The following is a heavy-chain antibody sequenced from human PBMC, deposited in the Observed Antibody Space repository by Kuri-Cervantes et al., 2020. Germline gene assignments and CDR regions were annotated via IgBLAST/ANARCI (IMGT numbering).Heavy chain of an antibody. V-gene: IGHV1-2*02. CDR1: GYTFTSYG. CDR3: AKEEVGSGWPYYYYYYGMDV. CDR2: INPNSGGT. Sequence: ASVKVSCKASGYTFTSYGISWVRQAPGQGLEWMGWINPNSGGTNYAQKFQGRVTMTRDTSISTAYMELSRLRSDDTAVYYCAKEEVGSGWPYYYYYYGMDVWGQGTTVTVSS. D-gene: IGHD6-19*01. J-gene: IGHJ6*02.